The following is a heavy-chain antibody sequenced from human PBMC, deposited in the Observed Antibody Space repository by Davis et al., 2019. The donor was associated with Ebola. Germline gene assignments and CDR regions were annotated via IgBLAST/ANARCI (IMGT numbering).Heavy chain of an antibody. D-gene: IGHD3-22*01. CDR1: GDSISSSNW. CDR2: IYHSGNT. J-gene: IGHJ4*02. CDR3: ARDYYVSSGYLYYFDS. V-gene: IGHV4-4*02. Sequence: SETLSLTCAVSGDSISSSNWWSRVRPPPGRGLGWIGEIYHSGNTNYNPSLKSRVTISVDKAKNQFPLKLNSVTAADTAVYYCARDYYVSSGYLYYFDSWGQGTLVTVSS.